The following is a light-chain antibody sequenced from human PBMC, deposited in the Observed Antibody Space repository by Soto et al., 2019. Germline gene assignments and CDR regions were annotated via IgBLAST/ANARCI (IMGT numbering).Light chain of an antibody. V-gene: IGKV1-27*01. CDR3: QKYDSSTQT. CDR2: AAS. Sequence: DIQMTQSPSSLSASVGDRVTITCRASQGISNYLAWYQQKPGKVPKLLIYAASTLQSVVPSRFSGSGSGTDFTLTISSLQPEDVATYFCQKYDSSTQTFGQGTKVEIK. J-gene: IGKJ1*01. CDR1: QGISNY.